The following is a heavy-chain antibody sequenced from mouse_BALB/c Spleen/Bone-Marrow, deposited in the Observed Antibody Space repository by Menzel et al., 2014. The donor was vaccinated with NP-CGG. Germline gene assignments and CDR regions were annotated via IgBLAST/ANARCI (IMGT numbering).Heavy chain of an antibody. CDR2: NDPSNGET. Sequence: VQLQESGPELVRPGTSVKMSCKASGYTFTSYWMHWVKQRPGQGLEWIGMNDPSNGETRLNQKFKDKATLNVDKFSNTAYMQFSSLTSEDSAVYYCARRTLAMDYWGQGTSVTVSS. CDR1: GYTFTSYW. V-gene: IGHV1-59*01. CDR3: ARRTLAMDY. J-gene: IGHJ4*01.